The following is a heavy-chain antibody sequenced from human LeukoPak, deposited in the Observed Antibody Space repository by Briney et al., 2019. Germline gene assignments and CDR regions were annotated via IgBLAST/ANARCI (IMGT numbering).Heavy chain of an antibody. V-gene: IGHV3-7*01. CDR2: IKEDGSEK. CDR1: GFTFSDFW. CDR3: DREYFYNSSGYRALRY. J-gene: IGHJ4*02. D-gene: IGHD3-22*01. Sequence: GGSLRLSCVASGFTFSDFWMTWVSQAPGKGLEWVANIKEDGSEKYYVDSVKGRFIISRDNAKNSLYLQMNSLRAEDTAVYYCDREYFYNSSGYRALRYWGQGTLVTVSS.